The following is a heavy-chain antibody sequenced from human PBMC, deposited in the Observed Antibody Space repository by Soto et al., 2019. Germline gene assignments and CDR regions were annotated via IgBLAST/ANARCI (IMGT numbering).Heavy chain of an antibody. CDR3: ARSPRRSGYCSSTSCYEDYYYGMDV. J-gene: IGHJ6*02. CDR1: GGTFSSYA. D-gene: IGHD2-2*01. CDR2: IIPIFGTA. Sequence: SVKVSCKASGGTFSSYAISWVRQAPGQGLEWMGGIIPIFGTANYAQKFQGRVTITADESTSTAYVELSSLRSEDTAVYYCARSPRRSGYCSSTSCYEDYYYGMDVWGQGTTVTVSS. V-gene: IGHV1-69*13.